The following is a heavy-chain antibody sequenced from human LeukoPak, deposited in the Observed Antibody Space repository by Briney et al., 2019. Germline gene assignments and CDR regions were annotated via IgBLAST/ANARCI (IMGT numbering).Heavy chain of an antibody. CDR1: GFTFSSYW. D-gene: IGHD2-15*01. Sequence: GGSLRLSCAASGFTFSSYWMSWVRQAPGKGLEWVANIKQDGSEKYYVDSVKGRFTISRDNAKNSLYLQMNSLRAEDTAVYYCARVRGWHCSGGSCFYFDYWGQGTPVTVSS. J-gene: IGHJ4*02. CDR3: ARVRGWHCSGGSCFYFDY. CDR2: IKQDGSEK. V-gene: IGHV3-7*01.